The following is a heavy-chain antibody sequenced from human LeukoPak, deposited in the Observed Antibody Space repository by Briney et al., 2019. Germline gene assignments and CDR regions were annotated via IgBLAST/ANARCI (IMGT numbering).Heavy chain of an antibody. CDR2: INSDGSST. CDR3: ARVGVLTGYNYYYYMDV. V-gene: IGHV3-74*01. D-gene: IGHD3-9*01. CDR1: GFTFSSYW. Sequence: PGGSLRLSCAASGFTFSSYWMHWVRQAPGKGLVWVSRINSDGSSTSYADSVKGRFTISRDNAKNTLYLQMNSLRAEDTAVYYCARVGVLTGYNYYYYMDVWGKGTTVTVSS. J-gene: IGHJ6*03.